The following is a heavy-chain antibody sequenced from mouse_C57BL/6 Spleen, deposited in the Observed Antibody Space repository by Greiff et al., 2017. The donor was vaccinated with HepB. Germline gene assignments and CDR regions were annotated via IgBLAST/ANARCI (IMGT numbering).Heavy chain of an antibody. J-gene: IGHJ1*03. CDR2: INPSNGGT. CDR1: GYTFTSYW. V-gene: IGHV1-53*01. CDR3: ARSGGSPLYWYFDV. D-gene: IGHD1-1*02. Sequence: QVQLQQSGTELVKPGASVKLSCKASGYTFTSYWMHWVKQRPGQGLEWIGNINPSNGGTNYNEKFKSKATLTVDKSSSTAYMQLSSLTSEDSAVYYSARSGGSPLYWYFDVWGTGTTVTVSS.